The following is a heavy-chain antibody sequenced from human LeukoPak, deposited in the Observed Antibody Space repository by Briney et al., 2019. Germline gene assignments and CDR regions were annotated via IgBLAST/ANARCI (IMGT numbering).Heavy chain of an antibody. CDR3: ARGVVPAAFDY. CDR1: GFIFSGYS. Sequence: GGSLRLSCAASGFIFSGYSMDWVRQAPGKVLEWVSSISETSSHISYADSVKGRFTISRDNAKHSLYVQLDSLGGDDTAVYYCARGVVPAAFDYWGQGTLVTVSS. V-gene: IGHV3-21*01. CDR2: ISETSSHI. J-gene: IGHJ4*02. D-gene: IGHD2-2*01.